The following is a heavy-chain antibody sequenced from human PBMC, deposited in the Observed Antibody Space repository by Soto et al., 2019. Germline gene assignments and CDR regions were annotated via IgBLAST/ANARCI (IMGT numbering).Heavy chain of an antibody. V-gene: IGHV4-30-2*01. CDR3: ARSGVHGSYYGMDV. Sequence: QLQLQESGSGLVKPSQTLSLTCAVSGGSISSDDHAWSWIRQPPGKGLEWIGYTYHSGSTYYNPSLKSRVTISVDRSKNHFSLRLSSVTAADTAVYYCARSGVHGSYYGMDVWGQGTTVTVSS. J-gene: IGHJ6*02. CDR1: GGSISSDDHA. CDR2: TYHSGST. D-gene: IGHD6-25*01.